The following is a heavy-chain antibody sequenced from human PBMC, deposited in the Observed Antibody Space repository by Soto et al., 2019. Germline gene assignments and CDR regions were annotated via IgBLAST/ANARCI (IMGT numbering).Heavy chain of an antibody. D-gene: IGHD2-21*02. Sequence: ETLSLTCTVSGGSISSYYWSWIRQPPGKGLEWIGYIYYSGSTNYNPSLKSRVTISVDTSKNQFSLKLSSVTAADTAVYYCARVGAVTHALYYYYGMDVWGQGTTVTVSS. V-gene: IGHV4-59*01. J-gene: IGHJ6*02. CDR3: ARVGAVTHALYYYYGMDV. CDR1: GGSISSYY. CDR2: IYYSGST.